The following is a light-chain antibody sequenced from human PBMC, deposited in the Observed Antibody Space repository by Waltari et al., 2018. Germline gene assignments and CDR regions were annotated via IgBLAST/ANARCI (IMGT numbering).Light chain of an antibody. CDR1: SGPSSTV. Sequence: QLVVTQSPSASASLGASVKLPCTLSSGPSSTVSAGLQQQPEKGPRYLMKVNSDGSHNRGDEIPDRFSGSSSGAERYLTISSLQAEDEADYYCQTGGHGTWVFGGGTKLTVL. J-gene: IGLJ3*02. CDR2: VNSDGSH. V-gene: IGLV4-69*01. CDR3: QTGGHGTWV.